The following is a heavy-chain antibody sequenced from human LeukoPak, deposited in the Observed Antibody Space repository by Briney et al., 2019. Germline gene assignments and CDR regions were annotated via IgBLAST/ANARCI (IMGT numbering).Heavy chain of an antibody. CDR2: IYSGGST. CDR1: GFTVSSNY. J-gene: IGHJ6*03. V-gene: IGHV3-53*01. Sequence: GGSLRLSCAASGFTVSSNYMGWVRQAPGKGLEWVSVIYSGGSTYYADSVKGRFTISRDNSKNTLYLQMNSLRAEDTAVYYCARGLGYYYYYMDVWGKGTTVTISS. CDR3: ARGLGYYYYYMDV.